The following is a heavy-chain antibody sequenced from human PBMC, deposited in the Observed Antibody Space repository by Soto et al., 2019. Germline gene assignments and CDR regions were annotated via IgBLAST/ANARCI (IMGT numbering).Heavy chain of an antibody. CDR2: IYYGGTT. Sequence: ASETLSLTCTVSGGSIDRNGYSRSWIRQPPGQGLEWIGYIYYGGTTYYNPSLRSRFTLSLDTDENRFSLNLTSVTAADTAVYYCANGRCLRRQEYFFDIWGQGTLVTVSS. CDR1: GGSIDRNGYS. D-gene: IGHD2-8*01. V-gene: IGHV4-31*03. J-gene: IGHJ4*02. CDR3: ANGRCLRRQEYFFDI.